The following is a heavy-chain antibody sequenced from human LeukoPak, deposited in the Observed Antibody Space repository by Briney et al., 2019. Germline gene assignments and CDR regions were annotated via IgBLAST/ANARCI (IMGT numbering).Heavy chain of an antibody. CDR3: ARVRLRQLWGFDY. J-gene: IGHJ4*02. CDR2: IIPIFGTA. Sequence: GASVKVSCKASGGTFSSYAISWVRQAPGQELEWMGRIIPIFGTANYAQKFQGRVTITTDESTSTAYMELSSLRSEDTAVYYCARVRLRQLWGFDYWGQGTLVTVSS. V-gene: IGHV1-69*05. D-gene: IGHD5-18*01. CDR1: GGTFSSYA.